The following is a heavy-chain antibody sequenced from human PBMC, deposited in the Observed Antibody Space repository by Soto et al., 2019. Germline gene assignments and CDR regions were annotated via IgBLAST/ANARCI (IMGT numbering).Heavy chain of an antibody. Sequence: EVQLLESGEGLVQPGGSLRLSCAASGFTFSSYAMSWVRQAPGKGLEWVSAISGSGGSTYYADSVKGRFTISRDNSKNTLYLQMNSLRAEDTAVYYCAKMGGPWGYSGYVTYWGQGTLVTVSS. CDR1: GFTFSSYA. D-gene: IGHD5-12*01. CDR3: AKMGGPWGYSGYVTY. V-gene: IGHV3-23*01. J-gene: IGHJ4*02. CDR2: ISGSGGST.